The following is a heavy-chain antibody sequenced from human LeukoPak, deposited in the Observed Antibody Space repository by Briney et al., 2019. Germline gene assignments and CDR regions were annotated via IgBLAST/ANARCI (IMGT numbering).Heavy chain of an antibody. CDR1: GFTFSSYS. J-gene: IGHJ4*02. CDR2: ISSSSSTI. CDR3: ARDYYDILTGYLGYFDY. D-gene: IGHD3-9*01. V-gene: IGHV3-48*01. Sequence: GGSLRLSCAASGFTFSSYSMNWVRQAPGKGLEWVSYISSSSSTIYYADSVKGRFTNSRDNAKNSLYLQMNSLRAEDTAVYYCARDYYDILTGYLGYFDYWGQGTLVTVSS.